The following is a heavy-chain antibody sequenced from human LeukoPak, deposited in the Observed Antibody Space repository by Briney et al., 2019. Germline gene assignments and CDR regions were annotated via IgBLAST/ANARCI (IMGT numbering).Heavy chain of an antibody. CDR1: GDSTNTYF. CDR3: ARNTAGDPNYFDY. D-gene: IGHD5-18*01. Sequence: SETLSLTCTLSGDSTNTYFWSWIRQSPGKGLEWIGYIYYTGTTNYNPSLKSRVTISVDTSKNQFSLKLSSVTAADTAVYYCARNTAGDPNYFDYWGQGTLVTVSS. CDR2: IYYTGTT. V-gene: IGHV4-59*12. J-gene: IGHJ4*02.